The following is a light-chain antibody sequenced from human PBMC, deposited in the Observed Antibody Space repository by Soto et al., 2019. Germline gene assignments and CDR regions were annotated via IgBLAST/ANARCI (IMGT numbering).Light chain of an antibody. J-gene: IGKJ3*01. CDR2: GAS. CDR3: QQYGDSPLT. V-gene: IGKV3-20*01. CDR1: QNVYINS. Sequence: EVVLTQSPGTLSLSPGERATLSCRASQNVYINSLAWYQQKPGQPPRLLIYGASTRAAAIPDMFSGSESGADFALSIDGLEPEDFAIYYCQQYGDSPLTFGPGTRVD.